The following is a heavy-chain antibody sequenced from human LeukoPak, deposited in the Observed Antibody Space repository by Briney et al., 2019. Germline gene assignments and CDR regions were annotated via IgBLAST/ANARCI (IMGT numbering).Heavy chain of an antibody. CDR1: GFTFSTYD. V-gene: IGHV3-33*01. CDR2: IWYDGSSK. D-gene: IGHD3-10*01. J-gene: IGHJ4*02. CDR3: ARESPPNDGPGSYYISRYFDY. Sequence: GGSLRLSCAASGFTFSTYDMHWVRQAPGKGLEWVAVIWYDGSSKHFADSVKGRFTISIDNPKNTLYLQMNSLRADDTAVYYCARESPPNDGPGSYYISRYFDYWGQGTLVTVSS.